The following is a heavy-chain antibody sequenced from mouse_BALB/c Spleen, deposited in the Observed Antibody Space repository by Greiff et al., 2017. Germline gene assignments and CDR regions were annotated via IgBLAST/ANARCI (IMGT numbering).Heavy chain of an antibody. CDR2: IYPYNGGT. Sequence: VHVKQSGPELVKPGASVKISCKASGYTFTDYNMHWVKQSHGKSLEWIGYIYPYNGGTGYNQKFKSKATLTVDNSSSTAYMELRSLTSEDSAVYYCARGATVVATYWYFDVWGAGTTVTVSS. D-gene: IGHD1-1*01. CDR1: GYTFTDYN. V-gene: IGHV1S29*02. J-gene: IGHJ1*01. CDR3: ARGATVVATYWYFDV.